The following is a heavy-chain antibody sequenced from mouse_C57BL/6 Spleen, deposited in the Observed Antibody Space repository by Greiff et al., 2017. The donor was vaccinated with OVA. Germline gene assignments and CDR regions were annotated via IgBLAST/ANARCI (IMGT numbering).Heavy chain of an antibody. Sequence: EVKLVESGGGLVKPGGSLKLSCAASGFTFSSYAMSWFRQTPDKWLEWVETISDGGSYTSSYDNVKCRLTISRDNANNNRYLQRSHLKSEYTAMYYCAREGIYSGSSYGYFDYWGQGTTLTVSS. CDR3: AREGIYSGSSYGYFDY. CDR2: ISDGGSYT. CDR1: GFTFSSYA. V-gene: IGHV5-4*03. J-gene: IGHJ2*01. D-gene: IGHD1-1*01.